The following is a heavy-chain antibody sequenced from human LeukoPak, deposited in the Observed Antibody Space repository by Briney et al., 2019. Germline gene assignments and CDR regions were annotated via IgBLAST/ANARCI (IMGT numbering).Heavy chain of an antibody. Sequence: SGPTEVKLTQTRTLPCYFSGFSVRTRGVGGGWIRQPPGKDLEWHALIYCTDDKHYSPSLQSRLTITNPSSKNPVVLTMTNLDPVDTATYYCAHRALPPYYYASDNWFDPWGQGTLVTVSS. D-gene: IGHD3-22*01. CDR2: IYCTDDK. J-gene: IGHJ5*02. CDR3: AHRALPPYYYASDNWFDP. CDR1: GFSVRTRGVG. V-gene: IGHV2-5*01.